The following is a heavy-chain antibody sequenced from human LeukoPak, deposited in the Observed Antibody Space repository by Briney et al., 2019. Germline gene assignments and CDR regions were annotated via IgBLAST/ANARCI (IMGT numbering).Heavy chain of an antibody. CDR2: IYYSGST. CDR3: AREGSRYYDSSGLYYFDY. CDR1: GGSISSGGYY. D-gene: IGHD3-22*01. Sequence: PSETLSLTCTVSGGSISSGGYYWSWIRQHPGRGLEWIGYIYYSGSTYYNPSLKSRVTISVDTSKNQFSLKLSSVTAADTAVYYCAREGSRYYDSSGLYYFDYWGQGTLVTVSS. V-gene: IGHV4-31*03. J-gene: IGHJ4*02.